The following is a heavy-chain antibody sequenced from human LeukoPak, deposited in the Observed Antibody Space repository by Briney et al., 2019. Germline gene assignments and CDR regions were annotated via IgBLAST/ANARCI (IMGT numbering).Heavy chain of an antibody. CDR2: IKQDGSEK. CDR1: GFIFSSYW. D-gene: IGHD4-11*01. Sequence: GGSLRLSCAASGFIFSSYWMSWVRQAPGKGLEWVANIKQDGSEKYYVDSVEGRFTISRDNAKNSLYLQMNSLRGEDTAVYYCAKDPPSPDPYSNYLFDYWGQGTLVTVSS. V-gene: IGHV3-7*01. CDR3: AKDPPSPDPYSNYLFDY. J-gene: IGHJ4*02.